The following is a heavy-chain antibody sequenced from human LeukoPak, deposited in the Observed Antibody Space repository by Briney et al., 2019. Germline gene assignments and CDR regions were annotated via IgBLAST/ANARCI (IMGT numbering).Heavy chain of an antibody. J-gene: IGHJ6*02. CDR3: ARGGSSGLDYYCVVDV. D-gene: IGHD3-22*01. V-gene: IGHV3-33*01. Sequence: GGSLRLSCAASGFTFSSYGMHWVRQAPGKGLEWVAVIWDDGSNKYYADSVKGRFTISRDNSKNRLYLQMSSLRAEDTAVYYCARGGSSGLDYYCVVDVWGQGTTVTVSS. CDR2: IWDDGSNK. CDR1: GFTFSSYG.